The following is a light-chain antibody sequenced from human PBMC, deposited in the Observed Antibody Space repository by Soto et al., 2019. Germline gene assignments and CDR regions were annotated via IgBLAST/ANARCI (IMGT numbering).Light chain of an antibody. CDR2: GAS. J-gene: IGKJ1*01. Sequence: DIVLTQSPGTLSLSPGERATLSCRASQSVSNSYLAWYQQKPGQAPRLLIYGASSRDTGIPDRFSGDGSGTDFTLTISRLAPEDFVVYYCQHYGTSPTWTFGQGTKLEVK. V-gene: IGKV3-20*01. CDR1: QSVSNSY. CDR3: QHYGTSPTWT.